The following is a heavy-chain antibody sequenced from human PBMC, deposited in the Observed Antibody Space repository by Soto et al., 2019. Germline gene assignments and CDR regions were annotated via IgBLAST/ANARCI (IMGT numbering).Heavy chain of an antibody. CDR2: ITGTGGNT. J-gene: IGHJ6*02. Sequence: EVQLLESGGGLVQPGGSLRLSCAASGFPLSTYGMTWVRQAPGKGLEWVSAITGTGGNTYYVDSVKGRFTSSRDNSKNMQYLNVNSLRVEDTAVYYCARIRGYWYGLDVWGQGTTVTVSS. CDR3: ARIRGYWYGLDV. V-gene: IGHV3-23*01. CDR1: GFPLSTYG.